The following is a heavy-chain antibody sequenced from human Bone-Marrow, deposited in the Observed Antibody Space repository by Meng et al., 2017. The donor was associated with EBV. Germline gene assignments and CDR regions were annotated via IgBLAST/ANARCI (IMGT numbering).Heavy chain of an antibody. CDR3: AASPGWWRLDY. V-gene: IGHV4-4*02. Sequence: QWRVPGPGLGKLSGTLSLPCAVSGASISSGYWWTWVRQPPGKGLEWIGEVSHSGSTNYNPSLKSRVTISLDKSENQFFLKVTSVTAADTAVYYCAASPGWWRLDYWGQGTLVTVSS. J-gene: IGHJ4*02. CDR1: GASISSGYW. D-gene: IGHD6-19*01. CDR2: VSHSGST.